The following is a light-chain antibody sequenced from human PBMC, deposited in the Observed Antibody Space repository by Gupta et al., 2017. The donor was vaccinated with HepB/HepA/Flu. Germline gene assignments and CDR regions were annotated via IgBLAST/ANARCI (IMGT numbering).Light chain of an antibody. CDR1: SSNIGSNT. V-gene: IGLV1-44*01. CDR2: SNN. CDR3: AAWEDSLNGRV. J-gene: IGLJ3*02. Sequence: QSVLTQPPSASGTPGQRVTISCSGSSSNIGSNTVNWYQQLPGTAPKRLIYSNNQRPSGVPDRFSGSKSGTSASRAISGLQSEDEADYYCAAWEDSLNGRVFGGGTKLTVL.